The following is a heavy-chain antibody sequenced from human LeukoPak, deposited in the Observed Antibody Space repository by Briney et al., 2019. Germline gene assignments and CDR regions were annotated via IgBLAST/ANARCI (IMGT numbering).Heavy chain of an antibody. D-gene: IGHD3-3*01. Sequence: PSETLSLTCTVSGGSISSYYWSWIRQPPGKGLEWIGYIYYSGSTNYNPSLKSRVTISVDTSKNQFSLKLSSVTAADTAVYYCARLAADYDFWSGSGENWFDPWGQGTLVTVSS. CDR2: IYYSGST. J-gene: IGHJ5*02. V-gene: IGHV4-59*08. CDR3: ARLAADYDFWSGSGENWFDP. CDR1: GGSISSYY.